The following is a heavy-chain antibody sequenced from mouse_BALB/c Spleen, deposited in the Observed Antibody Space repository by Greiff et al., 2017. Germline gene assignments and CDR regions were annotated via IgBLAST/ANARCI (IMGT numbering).Heavy chain of an antibody. Sequence: VQLKESGPELVKPGASVKISCKASGYSFTGYYMHWVKQSHVKSLEWIGLINPYNGATSYNQNFKDKASLTVDKSSSTAYMELHSLTSEDSAVYYSARGAYSYWYFDVWGAGTTVTVSS. J-gene: IGHJ1*01. V-gene: IGHV1-31*01. CDR3: ARGAYSYWYFDV. CDR2: INPYNGAT. CDR1: GYSFTGYY. D-gene: IGHD2-10*01.